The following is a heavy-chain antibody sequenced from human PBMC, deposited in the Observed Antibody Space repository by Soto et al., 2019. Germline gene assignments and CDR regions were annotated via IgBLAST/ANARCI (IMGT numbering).Heavy chain of an antibody. CDR2: INHSGST. Sequence: SETLSLTCTVSGGSISSSSYYWSWIRQPPGKGLEWIGEINHSGSTNYNPSLKSRVTISVDTSKNQFSLKLSSVTAADTAVYYCARDVDTAMVLYYFDYWGQGTLVTVSS. J-gene: IGHJ4*02. D-gene: IGHD5-18*01. CDR3: ARDVDTAMVLYYFDY. CDR1: GGSISSSSYY. V-gene: IGHV4-39*07.